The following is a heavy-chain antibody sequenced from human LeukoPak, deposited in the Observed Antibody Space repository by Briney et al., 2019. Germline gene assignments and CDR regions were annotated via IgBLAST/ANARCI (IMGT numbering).Heavy chain of an antibody. CDR1: GGSISSSSYY. CDR2: IYYSGST. V-gene: IGHV4-39*01. J-gene: IGHJ4*02. D-gene: IGHD1-26*01. CDR3: ARISGSYCQLDY. Sequence: KPSETLSLTCTVSGGSISSSSYYWGWIRQPPGKGLEWIGSIYYSGSTYYNPSLKSRVTISVDTSKNQFSLKLSSVTAADTAVYYCARISGSYCQLDYWGQGTLVSVSS.